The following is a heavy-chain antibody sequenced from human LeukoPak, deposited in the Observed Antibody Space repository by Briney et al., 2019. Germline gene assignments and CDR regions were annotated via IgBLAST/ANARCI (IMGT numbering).Heavy chain of an antibody. J-gene: IGHJ4*02. D-gene: IGHD3-3*01. CDR3: AGPDFWSGYYTGASVDY. CDR1: GGSFSGYY. V-gene: IGHV4-34*01. Sequence: SETLSLTCAVYGGSFSGYYWSWIRQPPGKGLEWIGEINHSGNTNYNPSLKSRVTISVDTSKNQFSLKLSSVTAADTAVYYCAGPDFWSGYYTGASVDYWGQGTLVTVSS. CDR2: INHSGNT.